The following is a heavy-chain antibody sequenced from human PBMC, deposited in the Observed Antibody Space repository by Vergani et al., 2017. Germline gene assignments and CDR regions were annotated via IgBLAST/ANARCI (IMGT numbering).Heavy chain of an antibody. CDR2: SIPIFGTA. D-gene: IGHD6-19*01. J-gene: IGHJ4*02. CDR3: ARDPKSSGWWGPVGYFDY. Sequence: QVQLVQSGAEVKKPGSSVKVSCKASGGTFSSYAISWVRQAPGQGLEWMGGSIPIFGTANYAQKFQGRVTITADKSTSTAYMELSSLRSEDTAVYYCARDPKSSGWWGPVGYFDYWGQGTLVTVSS. V-gene: IGHV1-69*06. CDR1: GGTFSSYA.